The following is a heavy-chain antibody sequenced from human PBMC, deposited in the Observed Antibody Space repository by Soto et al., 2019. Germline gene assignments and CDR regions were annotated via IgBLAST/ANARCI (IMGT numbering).Heavy chain of an antibody. Sequence: PGGSLRLSCAGSGFTFSSYGMHWVRQAPGKGLEWVAVISYDGSNKYYADSVKGRFTISRDNSKNTLYLQMNSLRAEDTAVYYCARDRRDFRFLEWSYYFDYWGQGTLVTVSS. J-gene: IGHJ4*02. V-gene: IGHV3-30*03. CDR1: GFTFSSYG. D-gene: IGHD3-3*01. CDR3: ARDRRDFRFLEWSYYFDY. CDR2: ISYDGSNK.